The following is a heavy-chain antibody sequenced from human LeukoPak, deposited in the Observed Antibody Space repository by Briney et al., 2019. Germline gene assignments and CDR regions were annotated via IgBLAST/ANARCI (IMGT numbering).Heavy chain of an antibody. J-gene: IGHJ6*02. CDR2: ISYDGSNK. V-gene: IGHV3-30-3*01. CDR3: ARGSVSDSSGYSFYYYYYYGMDV. Sequence: GGSLRLSCAASGFTFSSYAMHWVRQAPGKGLEWVAVISYDGSNKYYADSVKGRFTISRDNSKNTLYLQMNNLRAEDTAVYYCARGSVSDSSGYSFYYYYYYGMDVWGQGTTVTVSS. CDR1: GFTFSSYA. D-gene: IGHD3-22*01.